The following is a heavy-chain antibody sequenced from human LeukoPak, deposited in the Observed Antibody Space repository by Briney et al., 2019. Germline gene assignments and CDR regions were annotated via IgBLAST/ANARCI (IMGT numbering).Heavy chain of an antibody. Sequence: GGSLRLSCAASGFTFSTYTMHWVRQAPGKGLEWVAVIWYDGSNKYYADSVKGRFTISRDNSKNTLYLQMNSLRAEDTAVYYCARTTGYSSGWYGGYFDYWGQGTLVTVSS. V-gene: IGHV3-33*08. J-gene: IGHJ4*02. CDR2: IWYDGSNK. D-gene: IGHD6-19*01. CDR3: ARTTGYSSGWYGGYFDY. CDR1: GFTFSTYT.